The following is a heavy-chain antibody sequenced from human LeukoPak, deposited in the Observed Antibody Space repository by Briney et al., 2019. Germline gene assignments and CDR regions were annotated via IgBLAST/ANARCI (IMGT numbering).Heavy chain of an antibody. V-gene: IGHV3-11*06. Sequence: GGSLRLSCAASELTFSDYYMTWIRQAPGKGPEWVSYISSSTTYTDYTDSVKGRFTFSRDNAKNSLYLQMNSLRAEDTAVYYCAREPVLLWFGELLGTLGAFDIWGQGTMVTVSS. CDR2: ISSSTTYT. CDR3: AREPVLLWFGELLGTLGAFDI. CDR1: ELTFSDYY. J-gene: IGHJ3*02. D-gene: IGHD3-10*01.